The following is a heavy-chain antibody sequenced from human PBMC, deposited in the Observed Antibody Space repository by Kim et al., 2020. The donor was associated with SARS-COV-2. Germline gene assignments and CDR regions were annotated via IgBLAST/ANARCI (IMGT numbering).Heavy chain of an antibody. V-gene: IGHV4-34*01. CDR3: ARGSLRYSSSWYGLSPCGLDY. CDR2: INHSGST. D-gene: IGHD6-13*01. J-gene: IGHJ4*02. Sequence: SETLSLTCAVYGGSFSGYYWSWIRQPPGKGLEWIGEINHSGSTNYNPSLKSRVTISVDTSKNQFSLKLSSVTAADTAVYYCARGSLRYSSSWYGLSPCGLDYWGQGTLVTVSS. CDR1: GGSFSGYY.